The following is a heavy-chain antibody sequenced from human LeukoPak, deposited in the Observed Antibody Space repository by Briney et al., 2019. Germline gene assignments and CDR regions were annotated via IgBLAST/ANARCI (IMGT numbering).Heavy chain of an antibody. CDR2: IYYSGST. D-gene: IGHD3-22*01. CDR1: GGSISSYY. V-gene: IGHV4-59*01. Sequence: PSETLSLICTVSGGSISSYYWSWIRQPPGKGLEWIGYIYYSGSTNYNPSLKSRVTISVDTSKNQFSLKLSSVTAADTAVYYCARRANSGFDAFDIWGQGTMVTVSS. CDR3: ARRANSGFDAFDI. J-gene: IGHJ3*02.